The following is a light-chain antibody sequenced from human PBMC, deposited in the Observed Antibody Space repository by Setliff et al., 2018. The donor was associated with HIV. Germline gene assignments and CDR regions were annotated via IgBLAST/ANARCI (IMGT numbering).Light chain of an antibody. CDR3: CSYAGNYVFV. J-gene: IGLJ1*01. CDR2: DVA. V-gene: IGLV2-14*03. Sequence: QSALTQPASVSGSPGQSITISCTGTSSDVGGYDYVSWCQQHPGKVPKLLIYDVANRASGVSNRFSGSKSGDTASLTISGLQAEDEADYYCCSYAGNYVFVFGGGTKVTVL. CDR1: SSDVGGYDY.